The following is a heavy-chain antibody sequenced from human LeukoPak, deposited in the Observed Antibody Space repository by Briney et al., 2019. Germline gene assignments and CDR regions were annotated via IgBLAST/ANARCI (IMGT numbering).Heavy chain of an antibody. CDR2: VSDSGGST. V-gene: IGHV3-23*01. D-gene: IGHD2-15*01. Sequence: GSLRLSCAASGFTFSSYAISWVRQAPGKRLEWVSAVSDSGGSTFYADSVKGRFTISRDNSKNTLYLQMNSLRADDTATYYCARGRYCESGQPTSLFDFWGQGALVTVSS. CDR1: GFTFSSYA. J-gene: IGHJ4*02. CDR3: ARGRYCESGQPTSLFDF.